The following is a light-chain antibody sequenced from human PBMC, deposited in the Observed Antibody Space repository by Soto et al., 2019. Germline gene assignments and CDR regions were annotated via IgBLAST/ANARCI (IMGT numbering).Light chain of an antibody. V-gene: IGLV2-14*03. CDR2: DVT. Sequence: QSALTQPASVSGSPGRSVTISCTGTSTDVGDFNYVSWYLHLPGRAPKLIIYDVTNRPSGISYRFSASKSGRTASLTISGLQAEDEGDYYCSSYSSSTTHVVFGGGTKLTVL. J-gene: IGLJ2*01. CDR3: SSYSSSTTHVV. CDR1: STDVGDFNY.